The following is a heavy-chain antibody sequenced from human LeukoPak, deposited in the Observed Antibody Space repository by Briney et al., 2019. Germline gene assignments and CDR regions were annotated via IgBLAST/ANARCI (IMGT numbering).Heavy chain of an antibody. J-gene: IGHJ2*01. D-gene: IGHD5-18*01. Sequence: SQTLSLTCTVSGGSISSGDYYWSWIRQPPGKGLEWIGYIYYSGSTNYNPSLKSRVTISVDTSKNQFSLKLSSVTAADTAVYYCARGGYSYGYTDWYFDLWGRGTLVTVSS. CDR2: IYYSGST. CDR3: ARGGYSYGYTDWYFDL. V-gene: IGHV4-30-4*08. CDR1: GGSISSGDYY.